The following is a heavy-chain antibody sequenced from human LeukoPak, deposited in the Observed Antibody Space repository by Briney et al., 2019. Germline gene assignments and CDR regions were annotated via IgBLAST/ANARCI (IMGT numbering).Heavy chain of an antibody. Sequence: SETLSLTCTVSGGSISSYYWSWLRQPAGKGLEWIGRIYTSGSTNYNPSLTRRVTMSVDTSKNQFSLTLSSVTAADTAVYYCARDGGWYYFDYWGQGTLVTVSS. D-gene: IGHD6-19*01. CDR3: ARDGGWYYFDY. V-gene: IGHV4-4*07. CDR1: GGSISSYY. J-gene: IGHJ4*02. CDR2: IYTSGST.